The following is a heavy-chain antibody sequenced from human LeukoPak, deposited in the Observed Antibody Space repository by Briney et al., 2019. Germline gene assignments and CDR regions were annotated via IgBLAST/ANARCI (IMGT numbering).Heavy chain of an antibody. V-gene: IGHV1-46*01. J-gene: IGHJ4*02. Sequence: ASVKVSCKASGYTFTSYYMHWVRQAPGQGLEWMGIINPSGGSTGYAQKFQGRVTMTRDMSTSTVYMELSSLRSEDTAVYYCARGSAFGGAIDYWGQGTLVTVSS. CDR1: GYTFTSYY. CDR2: INPSGGST. CDR3: ARGSAFGGAIDY. D-gene: IGHD3-16*01.